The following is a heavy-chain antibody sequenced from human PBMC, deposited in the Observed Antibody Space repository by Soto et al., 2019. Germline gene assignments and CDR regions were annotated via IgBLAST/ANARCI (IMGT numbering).Heavy chain of an antibody. J-gene: IGHJ5*02. Sequence: PVGSLRLSCAASGFTFSSYWMSWVRQAPGKGLEWVANIKQDGSEKYYVDSVKGRFIISRDNAKNSLYLQMNSLRAEDMAVFYCARFSGRGFDPWGQGILVTVSS. D-gene: IGHD3-10*01. V-gene: IGHV3-7*01. CDR2: IKQDGSEK. CDR3: ARFSGRGFDP. CDR1: GFTFSSYW.